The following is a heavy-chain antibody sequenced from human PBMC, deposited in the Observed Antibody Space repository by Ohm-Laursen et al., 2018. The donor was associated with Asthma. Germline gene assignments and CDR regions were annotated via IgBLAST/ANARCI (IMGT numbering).Heavy chain of an antibody. V-gene: IGHV4/OR15-8*01. CDR2: ISHSGAA. CDR3: ARSTGWYRLDL. Sequence: SQTLSLTCVLPGGSINNYWWSWVRQPPGKGLEWIGEISHSGAASFNPSLTSRVTISLDKSKTHFSLELTSVTAADTAVYYCARSTGWYRLDLWGQGTLVTVSS. CDR1: GGSINNYW. J-gene: IGHJ5*02. D-gene: IGHD6-19*01.